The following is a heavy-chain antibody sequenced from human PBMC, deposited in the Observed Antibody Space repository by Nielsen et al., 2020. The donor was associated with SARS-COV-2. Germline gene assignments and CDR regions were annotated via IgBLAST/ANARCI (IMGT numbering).Heavy chain of an antibody. CDR3: AKDREDSSSPGDY. V-gene: IGHV1-2*02. D-gene: IGHD6-6*01. J-gene: IGHJ4*02. CDR1: GYTFTSYY. Sequence: ASVKVSCKASGYTFTSYYMHWVRQAPGQGLEWMGWINPNSGGTNYAQKFQGRVTMTRDTSISTAYMELTRLTSDDTAIYYCAKDREDSSSPGDYWGQGTLVTVSS. CDR2: INPNSGGT.